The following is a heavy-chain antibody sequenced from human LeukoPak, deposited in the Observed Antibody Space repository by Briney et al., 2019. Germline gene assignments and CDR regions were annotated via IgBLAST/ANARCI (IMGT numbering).Heavy chain of an antibody. CDR2: INSDGSST. CDR1: GFTFSSYW. V-gene: IGHV3-74*01. J-gene: IGHJ4*02. D-gene: IGHD4-17*01. CDR3: ACLTVTTFPIDY. Sequence: GGSLRLSCAASGFTFSSYWMHWVRQAPGKGLVWVSRINSDGSSTSYVDSVKGRFTISRDNAKNTLYLQMNSLRAEDTAVYYCACLTVTTFPIDYWGQGTLVTVSS.